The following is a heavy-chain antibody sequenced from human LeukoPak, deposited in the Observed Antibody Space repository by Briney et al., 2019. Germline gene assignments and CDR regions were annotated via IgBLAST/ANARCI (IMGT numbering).Heavy chain of an antibody. D-gene: IGHD6-13*01. CDR3: ARAYSSSWYFNWFDP. V-gene: IGHV4-4*02. CDR2: INHRGST. Sequence: SETLSLTCAVSGGAISSTNWWSWVRQSPGKGLEWIGEINHRGSTNYNPSLKRRVTISVDTSKNQFSLKLSSVTAADTAVYFCARAYSSSWYFNWFDPWGQGTQVTVSS. CDR1: GGAISSTNW. J-gene: IGHJ5*02.